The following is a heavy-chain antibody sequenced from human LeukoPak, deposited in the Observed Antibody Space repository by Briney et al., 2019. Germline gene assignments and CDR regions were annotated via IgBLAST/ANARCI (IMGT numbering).Heavy chain of an antibody. CDR1: GGTFSSYA. Sequence: GASVEVSCKASGGTFSSYAISWVRQAPGQGLEWMGGIIPIFGTANCAQKFQGRVTITTDESTSTAYMELSSLRSEDTAVYYCATVEWDTPHAYFDYWGQGTLVTVSS. J-gene: IGHJ4*02. D-gene: IGHD3-3*01. CDR3: ATVEWDTPHAYFDY. V-gene: IGHV1-69*05. CDR2: IIPIFGTA.